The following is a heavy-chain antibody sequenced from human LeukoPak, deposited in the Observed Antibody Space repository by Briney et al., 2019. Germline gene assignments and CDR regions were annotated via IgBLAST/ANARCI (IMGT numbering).Heavy chain of an antibody. CDR1: GGSISNYY. V-gene: IGHV4-59*01. J-gene: IGHJ2*01. CDR2: IHYSGYT. Sequence: SETLSLTCAVSGGSISNYYCSWIRQPPGKGLEWLGYIHYSGYTNYNPSLKSRVTISVDTSKNQFSLNLSSVAAADTAVYYCARHWGSDWYFDLWGRGTLVTVSS. CDR3: ARHWGSDWYFDL. D-gene: IGHD7-27*01.